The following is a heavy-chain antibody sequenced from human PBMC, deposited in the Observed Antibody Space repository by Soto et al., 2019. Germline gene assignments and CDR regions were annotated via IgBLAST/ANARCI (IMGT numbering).Heavy chain of an antibody. D-gene: IGHD3-10*01. Sequence: EVQLVESGGGLVQPGGSLRLSCAASGFTFSNYWMSWVRQAPGKGLEWVANIKQDGSERNYVDSVKGRFTISRDNAKNSLYLQLNSLRAEDTVVYYCARAGSENDYWGQGTRVTVSS. J-gene: IGHJ4*02. V-gene: IGHV3-7*05. CDR1: GFTFSNYW. CDR2: IKQDGSER. CDR3: ARAGSENDY.